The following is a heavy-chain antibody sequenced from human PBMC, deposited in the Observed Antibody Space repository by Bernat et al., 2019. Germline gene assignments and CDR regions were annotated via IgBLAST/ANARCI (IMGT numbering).Heavy chain of an antibody. CDR2: IYYRGST. CDR1: GGSISSSSYY. V-gene: IGHV4-39*01. CDR3: ARQIAAAGPTVFDY. J-gene: IGHJ4*02. D-gene: IGHD6-13*01. Sequence: QLQLQESGPGLVKPSETLSLTCTVSGGSISSSSYYWGWIRQPPGKGLEWIGSIYYRGSTYYNPSLKSRVTISVDTSKNQFSLKLSSVNAADTAVYYCARQIAAAGPTVFDYWGQGTLVTVSS.